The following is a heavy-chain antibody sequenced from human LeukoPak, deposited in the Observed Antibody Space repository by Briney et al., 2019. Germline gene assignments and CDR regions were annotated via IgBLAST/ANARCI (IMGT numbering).Heavy chain of an antibody. CDR3: TTGCSSVYYYDQYY. CDR2: FKSKTDGGTI. Sequence: PGGSLRLSCAASGFTFSNAWMSWVRQAPGKGLEWVGRFKSKTDGGTIDYAAPVKGRFTISRDDSQNTLYLQMNSLKIDDTAVYYCTTGCSSVYYYDQYYWGQGTLVTVSS. J-gene: IGHJ4*02. D-gene: IGHD3-22*01. CDR1: GFTFSNAW. V-gene: IGHV3-15*01.